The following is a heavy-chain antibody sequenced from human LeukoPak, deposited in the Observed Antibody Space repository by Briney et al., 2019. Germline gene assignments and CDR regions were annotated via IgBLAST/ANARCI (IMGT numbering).Heavy chain of an antibody. V-gene: IGHV1-2*02. J-gene: IGHJ5*02. CDR2: INPNSGGT. CDR3: ARGLDTAMAINWFDP. D-gene: IGHD5-18*01. CDR1: GYTFTGYY. Sequence: ASVKVSCTASGYTFTGYYMHWVRQAPGQGLEWMGWINPNSGGTNYAQKFQGRVTMTRDTSISTAYMELSRLRSDDTAVYYCARGLDTAMAINWFDPWGQGTLVTVSS.